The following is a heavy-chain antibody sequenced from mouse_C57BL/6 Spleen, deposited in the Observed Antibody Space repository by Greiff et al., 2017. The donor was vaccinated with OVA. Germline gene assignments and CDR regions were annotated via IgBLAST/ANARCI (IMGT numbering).Heavy chain of an antibody. CDR1: GYTFTSYW. J-gene: IGHJ2*01. Sequence: QVQLQQPGAELVMPGASVKLSCKASGYTFTSYWMHWVKQRPGQGLEWIGEIDPSDRSTNYNQKFTGQSTLTVDKSSSTAYMQLSSLTSEDAAVYYCASRGLTGYFDYWGKGTTLTVSS. V-gene: IGHV1-69*01. CDR3: ASRGLTGYFDY. CDR2: IDPSDRST. D-gene: IGHD4-1*01.